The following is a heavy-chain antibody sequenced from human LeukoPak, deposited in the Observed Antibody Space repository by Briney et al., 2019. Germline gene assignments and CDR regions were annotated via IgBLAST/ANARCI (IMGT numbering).Heavy chain of an antibody. V-gene: IGHV3-33*01. D-gene: IGHD6-19*01. CDR1: GFTFSSYG. CDR2: IWFDGGNK. J-gene: IGHJ4*02. CDR3: ARDSSGWFDY. Sequence: GGSLRLSCTASGFTFSSYGMHWVRQAPGKGLEWVAVIWFDGGNKYYADSVKGRFTISSDNSKNTLYLQMNSLRGEDTAVYYCARDSSGWFDYWGQGTLVTVSS.